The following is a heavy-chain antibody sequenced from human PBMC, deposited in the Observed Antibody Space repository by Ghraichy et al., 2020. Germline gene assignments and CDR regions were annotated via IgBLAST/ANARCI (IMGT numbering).Heavy chain of an antibody. CDR3: AVGGDYYDSSGYPAWAFDI. CDR2: INPSGGST. V-gene: IGHV1-46*01. D-gene: IGHD3-22*01. Sequence: ASVKVSCKASGYTFTSYYMHWVRQAPGQGLEWMGIINPSGGSTSYAQKFQGRVTMTRDTSTGTVYMELSSLRSEDTAVYYCAVGGDYYDSSGYPAWAFDIWGQGTMVTVSS. J-gene: IGHJ3*02. CDR1: GYTFTSYY.